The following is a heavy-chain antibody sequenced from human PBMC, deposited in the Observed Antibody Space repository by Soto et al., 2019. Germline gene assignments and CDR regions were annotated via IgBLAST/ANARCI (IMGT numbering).Heavy chain of an antibody. CDR3: ARYHLIPGSRGLGP. CDR1: GGSFSGYY. J-gene: IGHJ5*02. V-gene: IGHV4-34*01. D-gene: IGHD2-2*01. Sequence: PSEPMSLTCAVSGGSFSGYYWAWIRQPPGKGLEWIAEINYSGSTNCNPSLKSRVAISVDTSKNQFSLNLSSVTAADTAVYYCARYHLIPGSRGLGPWGHGTLVTVPQ. CDR2: INYSGST.